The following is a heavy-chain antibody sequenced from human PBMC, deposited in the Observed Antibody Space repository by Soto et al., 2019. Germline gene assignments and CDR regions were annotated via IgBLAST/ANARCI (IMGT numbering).Heavy chain of an antibody. CDR2: IIPMLGIR. V-gene: IGHV1-69*02. CDR3: TIGSCSGEVFDT. D-gene: IGHD6-19*01. Sequence: QVQLVQSGAEVKKPGSSVKVSCKDSGGTFSTYSMFWVRQAPGQGLEWMGRIIPMLGIRNYAQRFQDRVTITADKTTAPAHMDLSSLRSEDTALYYCTIGSCSGEVFDTWGQGTMVTVSS. CDR1: GGTFSTYS. J-gene: IGHJ3*02.